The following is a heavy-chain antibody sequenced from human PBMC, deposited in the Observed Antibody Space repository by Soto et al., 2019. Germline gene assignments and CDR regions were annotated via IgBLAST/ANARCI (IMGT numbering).Heavy chain of an antibody. V-gene: IGHV1-69*13. D-gene: IGHD3-10*01. CDR1: GGTFSSYA. Sequence: LVKVSCNASGGTFSSYAISWVRPAPGQGLEWMGGIIPIFGTANYAQKFQGRVTITADESTSTAYMELSSLRSEDTAVYYCARDHRDGSGSYYSDYFDYWGQGTLVTVSS. CDR2: IIPIFGTA. J-gene: IGHJ4*02. CDR3: ARDHRDGSGSYYSDYFDY.